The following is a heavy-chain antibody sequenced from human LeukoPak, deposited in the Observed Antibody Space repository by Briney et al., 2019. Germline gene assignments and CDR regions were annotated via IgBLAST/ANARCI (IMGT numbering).Heavy chain of an antibody. V-gene: IGHV1-2*02. Sequence: ASVEVSCKASGYTFTGYYMHWVRQAPGQGLEWMGWTNPNSGGTNYAQKFQGRVTMTRDTSISTAYMELSRLRSDDTAVYYCARKGGVITIFGVVEAYFDYWGQGTLVTVSS. CDR2: TNPNSGGT. CDR1: GYTFTGYY. D-gene: IGHD3-3*01. J-gene: IGHJ4*02. CDR3: ARKGGVITIFGVVEAYFDY.